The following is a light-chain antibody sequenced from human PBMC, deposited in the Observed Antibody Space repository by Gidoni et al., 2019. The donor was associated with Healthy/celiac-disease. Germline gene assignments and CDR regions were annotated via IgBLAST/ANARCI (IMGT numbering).Light chain of an antibody. CDR3: QQRSNWPPYS. CDR1: QSVSSY. Sequence: ALTYPPATLSVSPGERATLSCRASQSVSSYLAWYQQKPGQAPRLLIYGASNRATGIPARFSGSGSGTDFTLTISSLEPEDFAVYYCQQRSNWPPYSFGQGTKVEIK. CDR2: GAS. J-gene: IGKJ2*03. V-gene: IGKV3-11*01.